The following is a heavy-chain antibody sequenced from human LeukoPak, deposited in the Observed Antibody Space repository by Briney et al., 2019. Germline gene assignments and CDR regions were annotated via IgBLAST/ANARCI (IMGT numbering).Heavy chain of an antibody. D-gene: IGHD3-10*01. CDR3: AREVGYYGSGSYSTDFDP. V-gene: IGHV1-69*05. CDR1: GGTFSSYA. CDR2: IIPIFGTA. Sequence: SVKVSCKASGGTFSSYAISWVRQAPGQGLEWMGGIIPIFGTANYAQKFQGRVTITTDESTSTAYMELRSLRSEDTAVYYCAREVGYYGSGSYSTDFDPWGQGTLVTVSS. J-gene: IGHJ5*02.